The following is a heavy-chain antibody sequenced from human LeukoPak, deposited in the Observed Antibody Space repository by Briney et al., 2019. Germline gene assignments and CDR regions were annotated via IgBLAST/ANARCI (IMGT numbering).Heavy chain of an antibody. J-gene: IGHJ3*02. CDR2: THHSGTT. D-gene: IGHD6-25*01. CDR1: GVSIGGYY. V-gene: IGHV4-59*08. CDR3: ARHSADRAFDI. Sequence: SETLSLTCTVSGVSIGGYYWSWLRQPPGKGLEWLGYTHHSGTTNYNPSVGSRLTTSEDTSRKQVSLKLSSVTAADTAVYYCARHSADRAFDIWGQGTMVTVSS.